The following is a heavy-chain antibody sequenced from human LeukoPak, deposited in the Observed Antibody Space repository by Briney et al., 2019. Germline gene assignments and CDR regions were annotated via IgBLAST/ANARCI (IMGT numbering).Heavy chain of an antibody. J-gene: IGHJ4*02. D-gene: IGHD3-3*01. CDR3: ARVIWSGYYRVDY. Sequence: SQTLSLTCTVSGGSISSGGYYWSWIRQHPGKGLEWIGYIYYSGSTYYNPSLKSRVTISVDTPKNQFSLKLSSVTAADTAVYYCARVIWSGYYRVDYWGQGTLVTVSS. V-gene: IGHV4-31*03. CDR2: IYYSGST. CDR1: GGSISSGGYY.